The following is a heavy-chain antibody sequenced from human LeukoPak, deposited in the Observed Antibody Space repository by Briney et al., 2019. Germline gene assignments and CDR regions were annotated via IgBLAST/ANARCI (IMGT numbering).Heavy chain of an antibody. CDR3: ARDWLTGYSSGWYNDAFDI. V-gene: IGHV3-23*01. Sequence: PGGSLRLSCAASGFNFSSYAMSWVRQAPGKGLEWVSAISGSGGSTYYADSVKGRFSISRDNSKNTLYLQMNSLRAEDTAVYYCARDWLTGYSSGWYNDAFDIWGQGTMVTVSS. CDR1: GFNFSSYA. J-gene: IGHJ3*02. D-gene: IGHD6-19*01. CDR2: ISGSGGST.